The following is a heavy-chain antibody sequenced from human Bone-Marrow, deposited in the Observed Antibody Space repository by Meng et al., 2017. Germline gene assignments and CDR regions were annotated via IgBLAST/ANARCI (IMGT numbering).Heavy chain of an antibody. CDR3: ARSRGLYYGSGSYYSNWFDP. V-gene: IGHV4-4*02. J-gene: IGHJ5*02. Sequence: GQLQGPGHGLVKPSGTLSLTCAVSGGSISSSNWWSWVRQPPGKGLEWIGEIYHSGSTNYNPSLKSRVTISVDKSKNQFSLKLSSVTAADTAVYYCARSRGLYYGSGSYYSNWFDPWGQGTLVTVSS. CDR1: GGSISSSNW. D-gene: IGHD3-10*01. CDR2: IYHSGST.